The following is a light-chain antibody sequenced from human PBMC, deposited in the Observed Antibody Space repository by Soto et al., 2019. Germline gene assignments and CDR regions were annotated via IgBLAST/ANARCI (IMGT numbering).Light chain of an antibody. CDR1: QGLSSY. Sequence: RLSQSPSSVSASVGDRVTIPCRASQGLSSYLAWYQQKPGRAPKLLIYAASTLQSGVPSRFSGSGSETDFTLTIISLQPEDFATYYCQQVNNYPLTFGGGTKVDI. J-gene: IGKJ4*01. CDR3: QQVNNYPLT. V-gene: IGKV1-9*01. CDR2: AAS.